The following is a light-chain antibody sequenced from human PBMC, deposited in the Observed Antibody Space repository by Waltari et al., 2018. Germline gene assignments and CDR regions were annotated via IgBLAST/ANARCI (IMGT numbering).Light chain of an antibody. CDR1: SGDVGGYPY. CDR2: EVN. CDR3: SSYSDSNNLV. J-gene: IGLJ2*01. V-gene: IGLV2-8*01. Sequence: QSALTQPPSASGSPGQSVTISCTGTSGDVGGYPYVSWYQQHPGRAPKPINYEVNNRPSGVPGRFSGSKSGNTASLTVSGPQAEDEAEYYCSSYSDSNNLVFGGGTKLTVL.